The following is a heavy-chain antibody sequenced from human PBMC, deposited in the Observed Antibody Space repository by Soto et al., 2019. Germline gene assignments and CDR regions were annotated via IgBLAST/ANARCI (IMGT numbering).Heavy chain of an antibody. CDR2: ISGSGGST. CDR1: GFRFSTYA. Sequence: GGSLRLSCAASGFRFSTYAMTWVRQAPGKGLEWVSAISGSGGSTYYADTVKGRFSNSRDNSKNTLYLQMDSLRAEDTAVYNSAKARGSITIFGVVAPFDYWGQGTLVTVSS. J-gene: IGHJ4*02. CDR3: AKARGSITIFGVVAPFDY. D-gene: IGHD3-3*01. V-gene: IGHV3-23*01.